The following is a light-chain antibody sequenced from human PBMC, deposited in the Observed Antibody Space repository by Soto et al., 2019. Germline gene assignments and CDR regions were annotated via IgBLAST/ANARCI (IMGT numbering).Light chain of an antibody. Sequence: EIVLTQSPATLSLSPGQRATLSCRASQSASSYLAWYQQRPGQAPRLLIYDASNRATGIPARFSGSGSGTDFTLTISSLEPEDFAVYYCQQRTHSPLTFGGGTKV. V-gene: IGKV3-11*01. CDR3: QQRTHSPLT. J-gene: IGKJ4*01. CDR1: QSASSY. CDR2: DAS.